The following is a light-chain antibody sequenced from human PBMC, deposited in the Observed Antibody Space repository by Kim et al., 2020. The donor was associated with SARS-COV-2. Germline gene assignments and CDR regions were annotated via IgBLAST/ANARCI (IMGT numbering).Light chain of an antibody. V-gene: IGLV3-1*01. CDR2: QDT. Sequence: VSPGQTASITCSGARLGQKYVCWYQQKPGRSPEVVIYQDTKRPSGIPERFSGSNSGNTATLTISGTRDVDEADYYCQVWDSTTTVFGGGTQLTVL. CDR3: QVWDSTTTV. CDR1: RLGQKY. J-gene: IGLJ2*01.